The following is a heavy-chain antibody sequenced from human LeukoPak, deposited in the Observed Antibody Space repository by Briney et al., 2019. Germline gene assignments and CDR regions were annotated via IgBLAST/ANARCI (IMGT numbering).Heavy chain of an antibody. D-gene: IGHD2-15*01. CDR3: ARDPLGDCSDGSCYMGGYFDY. V-gene: IGHV1-2*02. CDR2: INPNSGGT. Sequence: ASVKVSCKASGYTFTDYYMHWVRQAPGQGLEWMGWINPNSGGTNFAQKFQGRVAMTRDTSISTAYLELGSLRSDDTAVYYCARDPLGDCSDGSCYMGGYFDYWGQGTLVTVSS. J-gene: IGHJ4*02. CDR1: GYTFTDYY.